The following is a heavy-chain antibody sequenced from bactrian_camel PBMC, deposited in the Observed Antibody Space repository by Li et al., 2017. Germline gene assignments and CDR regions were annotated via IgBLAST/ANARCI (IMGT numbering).Heavy chain of an antibody. CDR3: AADQWSHYDCYKSRYSD. CDR2: ADDAGRT. D-gene: IGHD3*01. Sequence: QVQLVESGGGSVQPGGSLRLSCAASHDTYCMAWFRQAPGKERERVAAADDAGRTIYRDSVKGRFTVSKDHAKNTQYLQMNSLKPEDTAMNYCAADQWSHYDCYKSRYSDWGQGTQVTVS. J-gene: IGHJ4*01. V-gene: IGHV3S53*01. CDR1: HDTYCM.